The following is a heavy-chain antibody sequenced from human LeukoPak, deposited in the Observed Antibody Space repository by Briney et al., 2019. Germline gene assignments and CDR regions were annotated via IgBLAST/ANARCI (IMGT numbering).Heavy chain of an antibody. CDR1: GGSISSGSYY. Sequence: SETPSLTCTVSGGSISSGSYYWSWIRQPAGKGLEWIGRIYTSGSTNYNPSLKSRVTISVDTSKNQFSLKLSSVTAADTAVYYCARSQNSGSYSGYYFDYWGQGTLVTVSS. D-gene: IGHD1-26*01. CDR2: IYTSGST. J-gene: IGHJ4*02. CDR3: ARSQNSGSYSGYYFDY. V-gene: IGHV4-61*02.